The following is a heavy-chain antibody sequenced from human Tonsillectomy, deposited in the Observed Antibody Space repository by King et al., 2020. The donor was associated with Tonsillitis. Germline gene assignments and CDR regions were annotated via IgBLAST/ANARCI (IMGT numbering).Heavy chain of an antibody. CDR3: ARLNSSRNYYYYYMDV. V-gene: IGHV4-59*08. CDR1: GGSISSYY. D-gene: IGHD6-13*01. Sequence: QLQESGPGLVKPSETLSLTCTVSGGSISSYYCSWIRQPPGKGLEWIGYIYYSGSTNYNPSLMSRVTISVDTSKNQFSLKLGAVTAADTAVYYCARLNSSRNYYYYYMDVWGKGTTVTVSS. J-gene: IGHJ6*03. CDR2: IYYSGST.